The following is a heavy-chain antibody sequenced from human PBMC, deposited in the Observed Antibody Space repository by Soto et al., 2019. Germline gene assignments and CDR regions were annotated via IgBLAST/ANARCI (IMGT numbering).Heavy chain of an antibody. Sequence: QVQLVQSGAEVKKPGASVKVSCKASGYTFTSYAMHWVRQAPGQGLEWMGWINAGNGNTKYSQKVQGRGTITSDTSASTAYMELSSRRSEYTAVYCCARLYYGSGSYYFDYWGQGTMVTVSS. V-gene: IGHV1-3*01. CDR1: GYTFTSYA. J-gene: IGHJ4*02. CDR2: INAGNGNT. D-gene: IGHD3-10*01. CDR3: ARLYYGSGSYYFDY.